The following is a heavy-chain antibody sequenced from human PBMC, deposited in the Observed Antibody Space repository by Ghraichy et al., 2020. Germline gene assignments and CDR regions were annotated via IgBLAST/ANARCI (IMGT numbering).Heavy chain of an antibody. V-gene: IGHV3-23*01. CDR2: ISGSGGST. CDR1: GFTFSSYA. CDR3: AKGGYCSSTSCWFDP. Sequence: GGSLRLSCAASGFTFSSYAMSWVRQAPGKGLEWVSAISGSGGSTYYADSVKGRFTISRDNSKNTLYLQMNSLRAEDTAVYYCAKGGYCSSTSCWFDPWGQGTLVTVSS. D-gene: IGHD2-2*01. J-gene: IGHJ5*02.